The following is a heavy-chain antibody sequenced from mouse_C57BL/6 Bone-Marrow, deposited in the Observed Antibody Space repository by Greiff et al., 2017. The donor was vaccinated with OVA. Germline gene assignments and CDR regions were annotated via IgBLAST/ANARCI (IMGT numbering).Heavy chain of an antibody. Sequence: EVQGVESGGDLVKPGGSLKLSCAASGFTFSSYGMSWVRQTPDKRLEWVATISSGGSYTYYPDSVKGRFTISRDNAKNTLYLQMSSLKSEDTAMYYCASPIYYYGSSYGFDVWGTGTTVTVS. CDR2: ISSGGSYT. J-gene: IGHJ1*03. D-gene: IGHD1-1*01. CDR1: GFTFSSYG. CDR3: ASPIYYYGSSYGFDV. V-gene: IGHV5-6*01.